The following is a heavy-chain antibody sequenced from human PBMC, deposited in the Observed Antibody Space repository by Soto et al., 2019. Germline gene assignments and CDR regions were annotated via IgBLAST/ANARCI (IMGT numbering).Heavy chain of an antibody. Sequence: ASVKVSCQASGYTFTSYDINWVRQATGQGLEWMGWMNPNSGNTGYAQKFRGRVTMTRNTSMSTAYMELSSLRSEDTAVYYCARSGSYYFPYYYYYYGMDVWGQGTTVTVSS. CDR2: MNPNSGNT. CDR1: GYTFTSYD. D-gene: IGHD1-26*01. J-gene: IGHJ6*02. CDR3: ARSGSYYFPYYYYYYGMDV. V-gene: IGHV1-8*01.